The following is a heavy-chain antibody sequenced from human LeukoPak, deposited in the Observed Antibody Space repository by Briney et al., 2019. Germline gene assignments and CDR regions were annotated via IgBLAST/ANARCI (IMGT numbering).Heavy chain of an antibody. Sequence: GGSLRLSSAASGFTVSSNYMSWVRQAPGKGLEWVSVIYSGGSTYYADSVRGRFTISRDNSKSTLYIQMNSLRAEDTAVYYCAKSGDSVYYYYYMDVWGKGTTVTVSS. CDR2: IYSGGST. J-gene: IGHJ6*03. V-gene: IGHV3-53*01. CDR1: GFTVSSNY. D-gene: IGHD1-26*01. CDR3: AKSGDSVYYYYYMDV.